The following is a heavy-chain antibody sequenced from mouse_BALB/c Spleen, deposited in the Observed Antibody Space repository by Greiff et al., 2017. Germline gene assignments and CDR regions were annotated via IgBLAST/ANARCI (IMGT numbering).Heavy chain of an antibody. CDR2: ISSGGSYT. D-gene: IGHD4-1*01. J-gene: IGHJ4*01. CDR1: GFTFSSYG. CDR3: ARLTGTGYYYAMDY. Sequence: EVQLVESGGDLVKPGGSLKLSCAASGFTFSSYGMSWVRQTPDKRLEWVATISSGGSYTYYPDSVKGRFTISRDNAKNTLYLQMSSLKSEDTAMYYCARLTGTGYYYAMDYWGQGTSVTVSS. V-gene: IGHV5-6*01.